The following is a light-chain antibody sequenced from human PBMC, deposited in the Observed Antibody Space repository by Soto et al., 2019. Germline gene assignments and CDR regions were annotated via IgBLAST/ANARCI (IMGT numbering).Light chain of an antibody. Sequence: DIQMTQSPSTLSASVGDRVTITCRASQTINNWLAWYQQKPGKAPKLLIYQASNLENEVPSRFSGSGSGTEFTLTISSLQPDDFATYYCQQYDSYSRTFGQGTKVDIK. CDR2: QAS. CDR1: QTINNW. CDR3: QQYDSYSRT. J-gene: IGKJ1*01. V-gene: IGKV1-5*03.